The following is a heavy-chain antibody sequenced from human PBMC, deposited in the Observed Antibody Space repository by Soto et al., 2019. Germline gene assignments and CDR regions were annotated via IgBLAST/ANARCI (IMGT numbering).Heavy chain of an antibody. J-gene: IGHJ3*02. Sequence: EVQLVESGGGLVQPGRSLRLSCAASGFTFDDYDMHWVRQAPGQGLEWVSGISWNSGHIAYVDSVRGRFSISRDNTKNCLELHMGSLRPEDSALYYSLAVSGPRDLWLFDIGGHGTMVAVSS. D-gene: IGHD3-16*01. V-gene: IGHV3-9*01. CDR2: ISWNSGHI. CDR1: GFTFDDYD. CDR3: LAVSGPRDLWLFDI.